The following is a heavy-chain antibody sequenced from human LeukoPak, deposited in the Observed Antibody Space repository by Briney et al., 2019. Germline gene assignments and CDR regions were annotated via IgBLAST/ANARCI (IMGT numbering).Heavy chain of an antibody. Sequence: SETLSLTCAVYGGSFSGYYWSWIRQPPGKGLEWIGEINHGGSTNYNPSLKSRVTISVDTSKNQCSLKLSSVTAADTAVYYCARGRRGKDIVVVPAAPRGVYFDYWGQGTLVTVSS. CDR2: INHGGST. J-gene: IGHJ4*02. CDR3: ARGRRGKDIVVVPAAPRGVYFDY. CDR1: GGSFSGYY. V-gene: IGHV4-34*01. D-gene: IGHD2-2*01.